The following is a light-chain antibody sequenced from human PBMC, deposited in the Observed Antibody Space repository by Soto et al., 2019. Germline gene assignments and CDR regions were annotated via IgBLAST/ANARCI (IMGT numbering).Light chain of an antibody. CDR2: GAS. V-gene: IGKV3-11*01. CDR1: QSVNY. CDR3: HQRQSWPRT. J-gene: IGKJ1*01. Sequence: EIVLTQSPGTLSLSPGERATLSCRASQSVNYLAWYQQKPGQAPRLLIYGASNRATGIPARFSASGSGTDFTLTISDVQPEDFALYYCHQRQSWPRTFGQGTKVDI.